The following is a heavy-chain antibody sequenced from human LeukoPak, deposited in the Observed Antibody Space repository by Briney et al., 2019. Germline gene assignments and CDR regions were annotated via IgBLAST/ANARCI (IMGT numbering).Heavy chain of an antibody. Sequence: SVKVSCKASGGTFSSYAISWVRQAPGQGLGWMGGVIPIFGTANYAQKFQGRVTITADKSTSTAYMELSSLRSEDTAVYYCARGGITFGGVIVPNWFDPWGQGTLVTVSS. D-gene: IGHD3-16*02. V-gene: IGHV1-69*06. CDR1: GGTFSSYA. CDR2: VIPIFGTA. CDR3: ARGGITFGGVIVPNWFDP. J-gene: IGHJ5*02.